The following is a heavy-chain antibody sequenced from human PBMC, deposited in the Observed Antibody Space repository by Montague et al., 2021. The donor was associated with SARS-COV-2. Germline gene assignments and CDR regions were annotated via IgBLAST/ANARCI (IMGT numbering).Heavy chain of an antibody. V-gene: IGHV3-21*01. CDR3: ARDKITIFGVVIIDY. D-gene: IGHD3-3*01. CDR2: ISSSSSYI. CDR1: GFTFSSYS. J-gene: IGHJ4*02. Sequence: SLRLSCAASGFTFSSYSMNWVRQAPGKGLEWVSSISSSSSYIYYADSVKGRFTISRDNAKNSLYLQMNSLRAEDTAVYYCARDKITIFGVVIIDYWGQGTLVTASS.